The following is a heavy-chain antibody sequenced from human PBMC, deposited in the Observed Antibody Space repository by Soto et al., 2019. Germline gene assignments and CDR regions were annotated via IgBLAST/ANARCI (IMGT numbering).Heavy chain of an antibody. J-gene: IGHJ4*02. CDR1: GGTFSSYA. Sequence: QVQLVQSGAEVKKPGSSVKVSCKASGGTFSSYAISWVRQAPGQGLEWMGGIIPIFGTANYAQKFQGRVTITADKSTSTAYMELSSLRSEDTAVYYCVSSVAAAGLEPYYFDYWGQGTLVTVSS. V-gene: IGHV1-69*06. D-gene: IGHD6-13*01. CDR3: VSSVAAAGLEPYYFDY. CDR2: IIPIFGTA.